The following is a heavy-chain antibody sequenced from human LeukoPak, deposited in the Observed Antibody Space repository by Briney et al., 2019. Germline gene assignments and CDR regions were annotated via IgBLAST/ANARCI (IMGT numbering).Heavy chain of an antibody. V-gene: IGHV4-59*10. Sequence: SETLSLTCAVYGGSFSGYYWSWIRQPAGKGLEWIGRIYTSGSTNYNPSLKSRVTISVDTSKNQFPLKLSSVTAADTAVYYCARGGGDWGFHQSDYWGQGALVTVSS. CDR2: IYTSGST. J-gene: IGHJ4*02. CDR1: GGSFSGYY. CDR3: ARGGGDWGFHQSDY. D-gene: IGHD2-21*01.